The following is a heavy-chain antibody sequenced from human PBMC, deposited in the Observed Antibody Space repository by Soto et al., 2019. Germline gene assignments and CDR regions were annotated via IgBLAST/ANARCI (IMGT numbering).Heavy chain of an antibody. V-gene: IGHV4-34*01. J-gene: IGHJ4*02. Sequence: SETLSLTCAVYGGSFSGYYWSWIRQPPGKGLEWIGEINHSGSTNYNPSLKSRVTISVDTSKNQFSLKLSSVTAADTAVYYCARDCSVAGCDYWGQGTLVTVSS. D-gene: IGHD6-19*01. CDR2: INHSGST. CDR3: ARDCSVAGCDY. CDR1: GGSFSGYY.